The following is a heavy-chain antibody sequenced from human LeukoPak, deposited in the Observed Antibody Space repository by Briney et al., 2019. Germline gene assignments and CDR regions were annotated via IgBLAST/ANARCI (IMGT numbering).Heavy chain of an antibody. CDR1: GFSFSGHW. Sequence: PGGSLRLSCAASGFSFSGHWMNWVRQPPGKGLEWVSAISGSGGSTYYADSVKGRFTISRDNSKNTLYLQMNSLRAEDTAVYYCAKGPVLRYFDWLLYEDYFDYWGQGTLVTVSS. V-gene: IGHV3-23*01. D-gene: IGHD3-9*01. CDR2: ISGSGGST. CDR3: AKGPVLRYFDWLLYEDYFDY. J-gene: IGHJ4*02.